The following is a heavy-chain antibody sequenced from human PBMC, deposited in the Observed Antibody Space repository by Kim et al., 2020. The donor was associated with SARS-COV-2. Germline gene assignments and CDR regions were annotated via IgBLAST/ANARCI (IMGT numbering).Heavy chain of an antibody. CDR2: ITPSDADT. V-gene: IGHV1-46*01. CDR1: GYTFIRNK. CDR3: ARDGTKWDLDY. Sequence: ASVKVSCKASGYTFIRNKMHWVRQAPGQGLEWMEIITPSDADTRYAQKFQGRVTLTRDTSTSTVYMDLSSLRSEDTAIYYCARDGTKWDLDYWGQGTLVTVSS. J-gene: IGHJ4*02. D-gene: IGHD1-26*01.